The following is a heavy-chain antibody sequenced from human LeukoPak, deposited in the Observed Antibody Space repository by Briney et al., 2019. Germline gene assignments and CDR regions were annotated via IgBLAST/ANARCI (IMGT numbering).Heavy chain of an antibody. CDR3: AKGSSSWYGGATDY. V-gene: IGHV3-23*01. Sequence: GGSLRLSCAASEFTFSSYAMSWVRQAPGKGLQWVSVISGSGYTTYYADSVKGRFTISRDNSKNTLYLQMNSLRAEDTAVYYCAKGSSSWYGGATDYWGQGTLVTVSS. J-gene: IGHJ4*02. D-gene: IGHD6-13*01. CDR1: EFTFSSYA. CDR2: ISGSGYTT.